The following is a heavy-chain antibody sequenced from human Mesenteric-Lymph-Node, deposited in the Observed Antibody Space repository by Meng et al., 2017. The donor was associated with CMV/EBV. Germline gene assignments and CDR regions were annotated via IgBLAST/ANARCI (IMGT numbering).Heavy chain of an antibody. CDR2: IITYNGNT. J-gene: IGHJ6*02. Sequence: ASVKVSCKASGYIFTSYGITWVRQAPGQGPEWLGWIITYNGNTNYVQKVQGRVTMTTDTSTTTAYMELRSLRSDDTAVYYCARDIRPNDVWMDVWGQGTTVTVSS. CDR3: ARDIRPNDVWMDV. CDR1: GYIFTSYG. V-gene: IGHV1-18*01. D-gene: IGHD3-3*01.